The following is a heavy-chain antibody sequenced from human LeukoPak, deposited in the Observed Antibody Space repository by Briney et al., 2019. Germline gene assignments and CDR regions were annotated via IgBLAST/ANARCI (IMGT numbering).Heavy chain of an antibody. CDR2: INPNSGGT. Sequence: ASVKVSCKASGYTFTGYYMHWVRQAPGQGLEWMGCINPNSGGTNYAQKFQGRVTMTRDTSISTAYMELSRLRSDDTAVYYCARGRHCSSTSCFPSDYWGQGTLVTVSS. CDR3: ARGRHCSSTSCFPSDY. CDR1: GYTFTGYY. J-gene: IGHJ4*02. V-gene: IGHV1-2*02. D-gene: IGHD2-2*01.